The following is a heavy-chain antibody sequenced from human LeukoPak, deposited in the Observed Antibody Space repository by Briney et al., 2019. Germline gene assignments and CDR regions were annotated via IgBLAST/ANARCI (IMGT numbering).Heavy chain of an antibody. CDR3: ARGSPEGSGYSPSWFDP. J-gene: IGHJ5*02. CDR1: SGSITSGGHY. D-gene: IGHD3-22*01. V-gene: IGHV4-39*07. Sequence: PSETLSLTCTVSSGSITSGGHYWGWFRQPPGKGLAWIGSVYYSGSTYYNPSLKSRVTMSLDTSKNQFSVKMRSVTAADTALYFCARGSPEGSGYSPSWFDPWGQGMLVTVSS. CDR2: VYYSGST.